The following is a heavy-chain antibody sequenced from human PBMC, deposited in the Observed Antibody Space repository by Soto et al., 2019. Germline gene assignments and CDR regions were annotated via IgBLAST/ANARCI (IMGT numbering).Heavy chain of an antibody. V-gene: IGHV1-2*02. CDR2: INPNSGGT. Sequence: GPSVKVSCKAAGYTFTGDYMHWVRQAPGQGLEWMGWINPNSGGTNYAQKFQGRVTMTRDTSISTAYMELSRLRSDDTAVYYCARVTGAWLRLPIGYSGQGTLVTVSS. CDR1: GYTFTGDY. D-gene: IGHD5-12*01. CDR3: ARVTGAWLRLPIGY. J-gene: IGHJ4*02.